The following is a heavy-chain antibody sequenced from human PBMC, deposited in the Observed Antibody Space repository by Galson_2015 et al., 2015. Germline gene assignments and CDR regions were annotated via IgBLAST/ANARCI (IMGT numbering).Heavy chain of an antibody. CDR1: GFTFRDYS. Sequence: LRLSCAASGFTFRDYSMNWVRQAPGKGLEWISYISNGGSTIYYADSVKGRFTISRGNAKNSLYLQMNSLRDEDTAVYYCARDGPGVLRFLDVWGKGTTVTVSS. CDR3: ARDGPGVLRFLDV. CDR2: ISNGGSTI. D-gene: IGHD3-3*01. V-gene: IGHV3-48*02. J-gene: IGHJ6*04.